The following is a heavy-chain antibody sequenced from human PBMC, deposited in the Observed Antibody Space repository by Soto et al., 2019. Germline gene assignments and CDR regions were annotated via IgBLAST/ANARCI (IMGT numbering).Heavy chain of an antibody. CDR1: GFTFSSYW. J-gene: IGHJ4*02. CDR2: VNSDGSST. V-gene: IGHV3-74*01. Sequence: VASGGGLVQPGGSLRLSCAASGFTFSSYWMHWVRQGPGKGLVWVSRVNSDGSSTSYADSVRGRFTISRDNAKNTLYLQMSRLRVEDTALYYCVCFECGRTAVATAMEANGYWGQGTLVTVSS. CDR3: VCFECGRTAVATAMEANGY. D-gene: IGHD2-21*02.